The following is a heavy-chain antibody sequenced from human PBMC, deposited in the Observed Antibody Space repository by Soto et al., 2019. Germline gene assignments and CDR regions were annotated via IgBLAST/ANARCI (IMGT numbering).Heavy chain of an antibody. CDR2: IYCDDDK. Sequence: QITLKESGPPLVNPTQTLTLTCTFSGFSLNTSGLGVGWIRQPPGKALEWLALIYCDDDKHYSPSLKSRLTITKDTSKNRVVLKMNNMDPVDTATYYCARSDYGNISYWGQGTLVTVSS. D-gene: IGHD4-17*01. V-gene: IGHV2-5*02. CDR3: ARSDYGNISY. J-gene: IGHJ4*02. CDR1: GFSLNTSGLG.